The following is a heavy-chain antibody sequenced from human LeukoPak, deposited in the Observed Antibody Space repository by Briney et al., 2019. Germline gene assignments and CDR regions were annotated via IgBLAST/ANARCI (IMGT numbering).Heavy chain of an antibody. D-gene: IGHD6-19*01. V-gene: IGHV3-74*01. CDR3: ARGRAGFHFDY. J-gene: IGHJ4*02. Sequence: GGSLRLSCAASGFTFSNYWMHWVRQAPGKGLVWVSRIENGESSTAYADSVKGRFTISRDNAKNTLYLQMSGLRAEDTAVYFCARGRAGFHFDYWGQGALVTVSS. CDR1: GFTFSNYW. CDR2: IENGESST.